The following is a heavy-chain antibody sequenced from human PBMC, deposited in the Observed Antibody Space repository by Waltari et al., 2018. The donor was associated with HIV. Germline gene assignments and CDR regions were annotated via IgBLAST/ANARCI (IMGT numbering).Heavy chain of an antibody. Sequence: EVQLVESVGGLVQPGGSLRLSCAASGVTFGIDCMSWLRQAPGKGLEWVDNIKQDGNEKHYADSVRGRFTISRDNTKNSLYLQMNSLRAEDTAVYYCAKYSGSYWGAHNWFDPWGQGTLVTVSS. CDR2: IKQDGNEK. CDR3: AKYSGSYWGAHNWFDP. J-gene: IGHJ5*02. CDR1: GVTFGIDC. D-gene: IGHD1-26*01. V-gene: IGHV3-7*01.